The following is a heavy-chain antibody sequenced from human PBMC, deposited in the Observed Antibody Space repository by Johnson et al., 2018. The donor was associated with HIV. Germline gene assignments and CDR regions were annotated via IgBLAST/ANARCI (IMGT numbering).Heavy chain of an antibody. CDR2: ISYDGNNK. CDR1: GFTFSTYA. D-gene: IGHD3-22*01. CDR3: AKVRSGYTEIDAFEI. V-gene: IGHV3-30*18. Sequence: QMQLVESGGGVVQPGRSLRLSCTASGFTFSTYAMHWVRRAPGKGLEWVAFISYDGNNKYYADSVTGRFTFSRDNSKNTLYLQMNSLRAEDTAVYFCAKVRSGYTEIDAFEIWGQGTMVSVSS. J-gene: IGHJ3*02.